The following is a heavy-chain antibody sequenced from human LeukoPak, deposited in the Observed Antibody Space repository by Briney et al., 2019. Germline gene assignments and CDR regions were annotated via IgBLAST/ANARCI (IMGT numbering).Heavy chain of an antibody. CDR2: ISAYNGNT. Sequence: ASVKVSCKASGYTFTSYGISWMRQAPGQGLEWMGWISAYNGNTNYAQKLQGRVTMTTDTSTSTAYMELRSLRSDDTAVYYCARDSTIFGVVTWPPFDHWGQGALVTVSS. D-gene: IGHD3-3*01. J-gene: IGHJ4*02. CDR1: GYTFTSYG. V-gene: IGHV1-18*01. CDR3: ARDSTIFGVVTWPPFDH.